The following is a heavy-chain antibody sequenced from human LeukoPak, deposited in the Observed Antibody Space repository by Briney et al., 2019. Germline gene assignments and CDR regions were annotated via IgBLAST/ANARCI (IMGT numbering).Heavy chain of an antibody. J-gene: IGHJ4*02. CDR3: ARYVDTAMVPDY. CDR1: GGSISSSSYY. CDR2: IYYSGST. D-gene: IGHD5-18*01. Sequence: SETLSLTCTVSGGSISSSSYYWGWIRQPPGKGLEWIGSIYYSGSTYYNPSLKSRVTISVDTSKNQFSLKLSSVTAADTAVYYCARYVDTAMVPDYWGQGTLVTVSS. V-gene: IGHV4-39*01.